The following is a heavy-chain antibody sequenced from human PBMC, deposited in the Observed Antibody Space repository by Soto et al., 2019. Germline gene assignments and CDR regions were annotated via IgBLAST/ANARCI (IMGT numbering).Heavy chain of an antibody. CDR1: GFTFSSYA. V-gene: IGHV3-23*01. CDR3: AKLRGYSSSTLSWFDP. Sequence: PGGSLRLSCAASGFTFSSYAMSWVRQSSGKGLEWVSSISGSGGGTYYADSVKGRFTFSRDNSKNTLYLQMNSLRAEDTAVYYCAKLRGYSSSTLSWFDPWGQGTLVTVS. D-gene: IGHD6-13*01. CDR2: ISGSGGGT. J-gene: IGHJ5*02.